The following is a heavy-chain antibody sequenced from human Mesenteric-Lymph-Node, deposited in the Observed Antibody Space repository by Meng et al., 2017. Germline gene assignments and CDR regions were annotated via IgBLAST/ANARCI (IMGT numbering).Heavy chain of an antibody. CDR1: GYTFSDSY. CDR3: ARFVTFGVIRVKFGGSYGMDD. Sequence: ASVKVSCKASGYTFSDSYMHWVRQAPGQGLEWMGRINTYTGGTDYAQKFQGRVTMTRATSINTAYMEWRGLRSDDTAVYYCARFVTFGVIRVKFGGSYGMDDWGQGTTVTVSS. CDR2: INTYTGGT. V-gene: IGHV1-2*02. D-gene: IGHD3-16*01. J-gene: IGHJ6*02.